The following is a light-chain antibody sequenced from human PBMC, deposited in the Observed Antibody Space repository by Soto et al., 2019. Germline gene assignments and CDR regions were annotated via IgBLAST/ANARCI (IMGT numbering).Light chain of an antibody. Sequence: DIQLTQSPSFLSASVGDRVTITCRASQGISSYLAWYQQKPGKAPKLLIYAAYTLQSGVPSRFSGSGSGTEFTLTIISLQPEDFATYYCQQLNSYPRTFGQGTKLDIK. J-gene: IGKJ2*01. CDR2: AAY. CDR1: QGISSY. V-gene: IGKV1-9*01. CDR3: QQLNSYPRT.